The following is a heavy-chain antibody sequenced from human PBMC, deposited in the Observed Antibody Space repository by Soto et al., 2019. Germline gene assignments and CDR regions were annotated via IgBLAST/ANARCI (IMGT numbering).Heavy chain of an antibody. V-gene: IGHV3-21*01. CDR1: GCSISSYY. CDR3: VPLPDNYYYYMDV. Sequence: ETLSLTCTVSGCSISSYYWSWIRQAPGKGLEWVSSISSSSYIYYADSVKGRFTISRDNAKNSLYLQMNSLRAEDTAVYYCVPLPDNYYYYMDVWGKGTTVTVSS. CDR2: ISSSSYI. J-gene: IGHJ6*03.